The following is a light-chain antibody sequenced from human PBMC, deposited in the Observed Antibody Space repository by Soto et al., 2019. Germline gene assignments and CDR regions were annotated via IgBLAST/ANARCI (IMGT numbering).Light chain of an antibody. Sequence: DIQLTQSPSILSASVGDRVTLTCRASQDVSDFLAWYQHPPGKAPNLLIYGGYTLQSGVPSRFSGSGSGTEFSLTITGLKHEAFVPYYCQYLNRAPTINFGQGPRLEI. CDR3: QYLNRAPTIN. CDR1: QDVSDF. CDR2: GGY. V-gene: IGKV1-9*01. J-gene: IGKJ5*01.